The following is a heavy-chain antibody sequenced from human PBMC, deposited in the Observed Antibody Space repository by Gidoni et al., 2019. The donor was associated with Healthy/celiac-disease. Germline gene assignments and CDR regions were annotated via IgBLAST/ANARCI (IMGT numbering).Heavy chain of an antibody. V-gene: IGHV1-18*01. CDR2: ISAYNGNT. Sequence: QVQLVQSGAEVKKPGASVKVSCKASGYTFTSYGISWVRQAPGQGLEWMGWISAYNGNTNYAQKLQGRVTMTTDTSTSTAYMELRSLRSDDTAVYYCARDEGARGYCSGGSCPDAFDIWGQGTMVTVSS. D-gene: IGHD2-15*01. J-gene: IGHJ3*02. CDR1: GYTFTSYG. CDR3: ARDEGARGYCSGGSCPDAFDI.